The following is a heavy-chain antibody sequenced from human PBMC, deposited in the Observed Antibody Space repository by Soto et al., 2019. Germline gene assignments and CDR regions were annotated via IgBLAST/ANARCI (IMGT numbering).Heavy chain of an antibody. D-gene: IGHD1-20*01. J-gene: IGHJ6*02. CDR1: GASINGGGYY. Sequence: QVQLQESGPGLVKPSQTLSLTCSVSGASINGGGYYWSWIRQPPGKGLEWIGHIYYTGNTYYNPSLKSRSSISADTSKNQFSLRLTSVTAADTAVYYCARAITGTRGYYYGVDVWGQGTTVTVSS. V-gene: IGHV4-31*03. CDR3: ARAITGTRGYYYGVDV. CDR2: IYYTGNT.